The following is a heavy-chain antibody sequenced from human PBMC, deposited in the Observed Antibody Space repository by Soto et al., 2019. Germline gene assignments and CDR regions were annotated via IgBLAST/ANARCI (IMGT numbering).Heavy chain of an antibody. D-gene: IGHD1-26*01. J-gene: IGHJ6*02. V-gene: IGHV3-43*01. CDR1: GFTFDDYT. CDR3: AKESWTGATPYYYYGIDV. CDR2: ISWDGGST. Sequence: GGSLRLSCAASGFTFDDYTMHWVRQAPGKGLEWVSLISWDGGSTYYADSVKGRFTISRDNSKNSLYLQMNSLRTEDTALYYCAKESWTGATPYYYYGIDVRGQGTTVTGSS.